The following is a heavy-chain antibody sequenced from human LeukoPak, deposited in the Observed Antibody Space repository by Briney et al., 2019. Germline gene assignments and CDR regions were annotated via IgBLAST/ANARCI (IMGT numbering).Heavy chain of an antibody. CDR2: ISYDGSNK. D-gene: IGHD6-19*01. CDR3: AKGVRSGWSDF. J-gene: IGHJ4*02. Sequence: GGSLRLSCAASGFTFSSYGMNWFRQAPGKGLEWVAVISYDGSNKYSADSVKGRFTISRDNSKNTLYLQMNSLRTEDTAIYYCAKGVRSGWSDFWGQGTLVTVSS. V-gene: IGHV3-30*18. CDR1: GFTFSSYG.